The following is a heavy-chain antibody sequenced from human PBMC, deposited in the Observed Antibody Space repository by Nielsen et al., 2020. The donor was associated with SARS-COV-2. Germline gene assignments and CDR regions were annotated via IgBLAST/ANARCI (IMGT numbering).Heavy chain of an antibody. Sequence: SETLSLTCTVSGGSISSGGYYWSWIRQHPGKGLEWIGYIYYSGTTNYNPSLKSRVAMSVDAAKNQFSLKLHSVTAADTAVYYCARRGYDFWSSPRYFYMDVWGRGTMVTVSS. V-gene: IGHV4-61*08. D-gene: IGHD3/OR15-3a*01. J-gene: IGHJ6*03. CDR2: IYYSGTT. CDR3: ARRGYDFWSSPRYFYMDV. CDR1: GGSISSGGYY.